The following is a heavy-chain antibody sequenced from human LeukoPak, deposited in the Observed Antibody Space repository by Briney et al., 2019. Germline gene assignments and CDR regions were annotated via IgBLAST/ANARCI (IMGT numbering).Heavy chain of an antibody. V-gene: IGHV3-23*01. Sequence: GGSLRLSCAASGFTFRNYAMTWVRQAPGKGLDWVALIGARDGRTYYADSVKGRFTISRDNAKNSLYLQMNSLRAEDTAVYYCARDRSDSSGYYGGYYFDYWGQGTLVTVSS. CDR1: GFTFRNYA. CDR3: ARDRSDSSGYYGGYYFDY. CDR2: IGARDGRT. J-gene: IGHJ4*02. D-gene: IGHD3-22*01.